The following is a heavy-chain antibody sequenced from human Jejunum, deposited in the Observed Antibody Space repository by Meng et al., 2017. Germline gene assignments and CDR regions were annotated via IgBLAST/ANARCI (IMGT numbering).Heavy chain of an antibody. Sequence: ASVKVSCKASGYTFNGYYMQWVRQAPGQGLEWMGWINPNSGGANLAQKFQGRVTMTRDTSISTAYMELSWLRSDDTAVYYCARRGQVANSAHYWGQGTLVTVSS. CDR1: GYTFNGYY. D-gene: IGHD5-12*01. CDR2: INPNSGGA. V-gene: IGHV1-2*02. J-gene: IGHJ4*02. CDR3: ARRGQVANSAHY.